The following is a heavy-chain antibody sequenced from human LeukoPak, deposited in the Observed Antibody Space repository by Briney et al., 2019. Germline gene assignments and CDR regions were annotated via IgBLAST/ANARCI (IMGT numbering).Heavy chain of an antibody. CDR3: AREPGYSSGWRYYYGMDV. D-gene: IGHD6-19*01. V-gene: IGHV1-69*13. Sequence: ASVKVSCKASGGTFISYAISWVRQAPGQGLEWMGGIIPIFGTANYAQKFQGRVTITADESTSTAYMELSSLRSGDTAVYYCAREPGYSSGWRYYYGMDVWGQGTTVTVSS. CDR2: IIPIFGTA. CDR1: GGTFISYA. J-gene: IGHJ6*02.